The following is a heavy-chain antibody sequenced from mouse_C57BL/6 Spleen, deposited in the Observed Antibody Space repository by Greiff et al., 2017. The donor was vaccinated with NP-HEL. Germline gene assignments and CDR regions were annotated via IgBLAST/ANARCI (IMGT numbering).Heavy chain of an antibody. D-gene: IGHD2-5*01. J-gene: IGHJ2*01. CDR1: GFTFTDYY. CDR2: VYPYNGGT. Sequence: VHVKQSGPVLVKPGPSVKISCKASGFTFTDYYMHWVKQSHGKSLEWIGLVYPYNGGTSYNQKFKGKATLTVDTSSSTAYMELNSLTSEDSAVYYCERGYSNYPYYFDYWGQGTTLTVSS. CDR3: ERGYSNYPYYFDY. V-gene: IGHV1-36*01.